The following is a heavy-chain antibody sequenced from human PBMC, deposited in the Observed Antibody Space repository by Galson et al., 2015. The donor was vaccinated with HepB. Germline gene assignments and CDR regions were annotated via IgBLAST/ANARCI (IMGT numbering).Heavy chain of an antibody. V-gene: IGHV3-23*01. CDR1: GFTFSSYA. CDR3: AKESHLSNGWYDY. Sequence: LRLSCAASGFTFSSYAMSWVRQAPGKGLEWVSAISGSGDVTYYTDSVKGRFTFSRDNSKNTLYLQMNSLRAEDTAVYYCAKESHLSNGWYDYWGQGTLVTVSS. D-gene: IGHD6-19*01. J-gene: IGHJ4*02. CDR2: ISGSGDVT.